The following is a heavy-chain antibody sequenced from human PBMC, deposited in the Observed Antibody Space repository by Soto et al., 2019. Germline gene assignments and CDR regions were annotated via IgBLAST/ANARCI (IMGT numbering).Heavy chain of an antibody. Sequence: SETLSLTCTVSGGSISSYYWSWIRQPPGKGLEWIGYIYYSGSTNYNPSLKSRVTISVDTSKNQFSLKLSSVTAADTAVYYCASSSDSGDSYFDYWGQGTLVTVS. CDR2: IYYSGST. J-gene: IGHJ4*02. CDR3: ASSSDSGDSYFDY. D-gene: IGHD4-17*01. V-gene: IGHV4-59*08. CDR1: GGSISSYY.